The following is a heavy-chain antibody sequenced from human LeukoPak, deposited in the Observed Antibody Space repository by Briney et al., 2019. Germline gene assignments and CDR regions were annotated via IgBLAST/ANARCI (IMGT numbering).Heavy chain of an antibody. CDR1: GYTFTSYG. CDR3: ARDPSPLVRGVISDY. CDR2: ISAYNGNT. Sequence: ASVKVSCKASGYTFTSYGISWVRQAPGQGLEWMGWISAYNGNTNYAQKLQGRVTMSTDTSTSTAYMELRSLRSDDTAVYYCARDPSPLVRGVISDYWGQGTLVTVSS. D-gene: IGHD3-10*01. V-gene: IGHV1-18*01. J-gene: IGHJ4*02.